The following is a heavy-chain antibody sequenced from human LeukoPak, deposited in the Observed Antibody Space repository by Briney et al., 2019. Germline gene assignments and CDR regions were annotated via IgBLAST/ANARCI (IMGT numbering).Heavy chain of an antibody. J-gene: IGHJ4*02. Sequence: PSETLSLTCAVYGGSFSGYYWSWIRQPPGKGLEWIGEINHSGSTNYNPSLKSRVTISVDTSKNQFSLKLSSVTAADTAVYYCARGRQATIVYWGQGTLVTVSS. CDR2: INHSGST. V-gene: IGHV4-34*01. CDR1: GGSFSGYY. CDR3: ARGRQATIVY. D-gene: IGHD5-24*01.